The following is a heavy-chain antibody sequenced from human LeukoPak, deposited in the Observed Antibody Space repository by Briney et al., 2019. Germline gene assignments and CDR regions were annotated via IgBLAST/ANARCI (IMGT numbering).Heavy chain of an antibody. Sequence: GGSLRLSCAASGFTFSSYAMSWVGQAPGKGLEWVSAISGSGGSTYYADSGKGRFTISRDNSKNTLYLQMNSLRAEDTAVYYCAKGGELLRAFDYWGQGTLVTVSS. V-gene: IGHV3-23*01. CDR1: GFTFSSYA. J-gene: IGHJ4*02. CDR3: AKGGELLRAFDY. D-gene: IGHD1-26*01. CDR2: ISGSGGST.